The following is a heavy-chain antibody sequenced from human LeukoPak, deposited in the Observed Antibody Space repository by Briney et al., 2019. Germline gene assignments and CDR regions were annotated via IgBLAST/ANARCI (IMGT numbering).Heavy chain of an antibody. CDR1: GYTFPSYY. Sequence: GASVKVSCKASGYTFPSYYMHWVRQAPGQGLEWMGIINPSGGSTSYAQKFQGRVTMTRDTSTSTVYMELSSLRSEDTAVYYCARVNHSPLGDYSNLNRGYYYMDVWGKGTTVTVSS. J-gene: IGHJ6*03. CDR3: ARVNHSPLGDYSNLNRGYYYMDV. D-gene: IGHD4-11*01. V-gene: IGHV1-46*01. CDR2: INPSGGST.